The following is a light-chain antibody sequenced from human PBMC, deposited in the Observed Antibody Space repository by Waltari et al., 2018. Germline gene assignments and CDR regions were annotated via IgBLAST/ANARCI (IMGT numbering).Light chain of an antibody. J-gene: IGLJ2*01. V-gene: IGLV3-19*01. CDR1: SLRRYT. Sequence: SSELTQDPAVSVAMGQPVRTTCQGDSLRRYTDSWYQQRPGQAPILVIYDKNNRPSGVPDRFSGSSSHKTGSLTITGAQAEDEASYYCHSRDASGVACSFGGGTRLAVL. CDR3: HSRDASGVACS. CDR2: DKN.